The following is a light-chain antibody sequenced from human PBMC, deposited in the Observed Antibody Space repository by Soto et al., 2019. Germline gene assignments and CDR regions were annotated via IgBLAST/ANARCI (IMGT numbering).Light chain of an antibody. V-gene: IGKV1-33*01. CDR1: QDIGNY. CDR3: QQYNNVPIT. Sequence: DIQMTQSPSSLSASVGDRVTITCQASQDIGNYLNWYKQKPGKAPTLLIYDASNSETGVPSRFSGSGSGTDFTFTISSLQPDDFATYYCQQYNNVPITFAQGTRLEIK. J-gene: IGKJ5*01. CDR2: DAS.